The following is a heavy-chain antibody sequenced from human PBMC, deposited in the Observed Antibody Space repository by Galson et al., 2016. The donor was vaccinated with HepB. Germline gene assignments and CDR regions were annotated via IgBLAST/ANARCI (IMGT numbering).Heavy chain of an antibody. CDR3: ARDRRHNYAFFDS. D-gene: IGHD3-16*01. CDR1: GFSFSSYN. J-gene: IGHJ4*02. Sequence: SLRLSCAASGFSFSSYNMDWVRRAPGKGLEWVSYISRTGGTFYYADSVKGRFTISRDNAKNLLYLQMNSLRDVDTAVYYCARDRRHNYAFFDSWGQGTPITVSS. CDR2: ISRTGGTF. V-gene: IGHV3-48*02.